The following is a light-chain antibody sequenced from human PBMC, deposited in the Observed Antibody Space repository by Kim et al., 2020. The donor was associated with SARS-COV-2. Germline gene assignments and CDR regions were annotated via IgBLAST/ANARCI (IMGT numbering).Light chain of an antibody. V-gene: IGKV3-20*01. CDR1: QSVSSSN. CDR2: GAS. J-gene: IGKJ1*01. CDR3: QRYGSSPPWT. Sequence: PGERATRSCRASQSVSSSNLAWYQQKPGQAPRLLIYGASSRATGIPDRFSGSGSGTDFTLTISRLEPEDFAVYYCQRYGSSPPWTFGQGTKVDIK.